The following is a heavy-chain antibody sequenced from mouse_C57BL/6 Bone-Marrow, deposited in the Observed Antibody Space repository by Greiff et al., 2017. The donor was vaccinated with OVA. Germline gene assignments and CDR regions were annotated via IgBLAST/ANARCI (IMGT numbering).Heavy chain of an antibody. CDR3: TRDGDYAMDY. V-gene: IGHV5-9-1*02. J-gene: IGHJ4*01. Sequence: EVKLQESGEGLVKPGGSLKLSCAASGFTFSSYAMSWVRQTPEKRLEWVAYISSGGDYIYYADTVKGRFTISRDNARNTLYLQMSSLKSEDTAMDYCTRDGDYAMDYWGQGTSVTVSS. D-gene: IGHD1-1*02. CDR1: GFTFSSYA. CDR2: ISSGGDYI.